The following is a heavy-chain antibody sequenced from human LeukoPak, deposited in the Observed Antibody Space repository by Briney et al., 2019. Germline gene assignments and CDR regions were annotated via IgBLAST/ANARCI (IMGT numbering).Heavy chain of an antibody. CDR1: GFTFSSYA. D-gene: IGHD3-3*01. J-gene: IGHJ4*02. CDR3: AKDDDFWSGYGFDY. CDR2: ISGSGGST. V-gene: IGHV3-23*01. Sequence: GGSLRLSCAASGFTFSSYAMSWVRQAPGKGLEWVSAISGSGGSTYYADSVKGRFTISRDNSKNKLYLQMNSLRAEDTAVYYCAKDDDFWSGYGFDYWGQGTLVTVSS.